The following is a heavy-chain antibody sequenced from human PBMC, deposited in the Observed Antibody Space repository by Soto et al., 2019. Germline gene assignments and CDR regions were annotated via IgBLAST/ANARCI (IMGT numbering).Heavy chain of an antibody. CDR2: IYPGDSDT. V-gene: IGHV5-51*01. J-gene: IGHJ4*02. CDR1: GYSFTSYW. CDR3: ARPSDRDDILTGYYS. D-gene: IGHD3-9*01. Sequence: GESLKISCKGSGYSFTSYWIGWVRQMPGKGLEWMGIIYPGDSDTRYSPSFQGQVTISADKSISTAYLQWSSLKASDTAMYYCARPSDRDDILTGYYSWGQGTLVTVSS.